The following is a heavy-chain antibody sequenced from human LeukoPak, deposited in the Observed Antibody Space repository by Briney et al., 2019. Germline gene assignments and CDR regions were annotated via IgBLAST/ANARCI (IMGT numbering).Heavy chain of an antibody. D-gene: IGHD2-2*01. J-gene: IGHJ6*03. Sequence: PGGSLRLSCAASGFTFSSYAMHWVRQAPGKGLEWVAVISYDGSNKYYADSVKGRFTISRDNSKNTLYLQMNSLRAEDTAVYYCARSGGYCSSTSCSKGLYYYYMDVWGKGTTVTVSS. CDR3: ARSGGYCSSTSCSKGLYYYYMDV. CDR1: GFTFSSYA. V-gene: IGHV3-30-3*01. CDR2: ISYDGSNK.